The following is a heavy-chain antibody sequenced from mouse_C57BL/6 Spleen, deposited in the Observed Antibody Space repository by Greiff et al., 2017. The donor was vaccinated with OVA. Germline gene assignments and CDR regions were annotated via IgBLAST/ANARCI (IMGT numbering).Heavy chain of an antibody. CDR1: GYTFTSYW. Sequence: QVHVKQPGAELVKPGASVKLSCKASGYTFTSYWMQWVKQRPGQGLEWIGEIDPSDSYTNYNQKFKGKATLTVDTSSSTAYMQLSSLTSEDSAVYYCARPPYDYWGQGTLVTVSA. D-gene: IGHD2-3*01. CDR3: ARPPYDY. CDR2: IDPSDSYT. J-gene: IGHJ3*01. V-gene: IGHV1-50*01.